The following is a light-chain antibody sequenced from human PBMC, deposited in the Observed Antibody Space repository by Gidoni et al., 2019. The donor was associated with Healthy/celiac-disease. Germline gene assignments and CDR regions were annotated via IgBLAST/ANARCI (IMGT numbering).Light chain of an antibody. Sequence: EIQMTKSPSSLSASVGARITITCRASQSISSYLNWYQQNPGKAPKLLIYAASSLQGGVQSRFSGSGSGTDFTLTISSLQPEDFATYYCQQRYSTPPTFGQGTKVEIK. V-gene: IGKV1-39*01. CDR2: AAS. J-gene: IGKJ1*01. CDR3: QQRYSTPPT. CDR1: QSISSY.